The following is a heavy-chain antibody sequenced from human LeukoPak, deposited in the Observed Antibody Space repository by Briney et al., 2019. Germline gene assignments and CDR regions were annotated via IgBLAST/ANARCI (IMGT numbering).Heavy chain of an antibody. CDR3: ARENSSGYSGFDY. J-gene: IGHJ4*02. Sequence: PSETLSLTCAVSGGSISSGGYSWSWIRQPPGKGLEWIGYIYHSGSTYYNPSLKSRVTISVDRSKNQFSLKLSSVTAADTAVYYCARENSSGYSGFDYWGQGTLVTVSS. CDR1: GGSISSGGYS. D-gene: IGHD3-22*01. CDR2: IYHSGST. V-gene: IGHV4-30-2*01.